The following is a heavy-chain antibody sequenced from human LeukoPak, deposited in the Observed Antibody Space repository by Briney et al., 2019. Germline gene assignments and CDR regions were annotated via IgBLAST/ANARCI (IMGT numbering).Heavy chain of an antibody. J-gene: IGHJ6*04. CDR2: IYSGGST. V-gene: IGHV3-53*01. CDR1: GFTVSSNY. D-gene: IGHD2-2*01. Sequence: PGGSLRLSCAASGFTVSSNYMSWVRQAPGKGLEWVSVIYSGGSTYYADSVKGRFTISRDNSKNTLYLQMNSLRAEDTAVYYCARASSTSAFSGMDVWGKGTTVTVSS. CDR3: ARASSTSAFSGMDV.